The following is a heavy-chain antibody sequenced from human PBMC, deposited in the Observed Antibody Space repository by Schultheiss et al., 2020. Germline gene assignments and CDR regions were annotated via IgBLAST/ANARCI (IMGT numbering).Heavy chain of an antibody. CDR1: GYSISSGYY. CDR2: IYHSGST. CDR3: ARLDPRYCSSTTCYSDFDY. J-gene: IGHJ4*02. Sequence: SETLSLTCAVSGYSISSGYYWGWIRQPPGKGLEWIGSIYHSGSTYYNASLKSRVTISVDTSKDQFSLKLTSVTAADTAVYYCARLDPRYCSSTTCYSDFDYWGQGTLVTVSS. V-gene: IGHV4-38-2*01. D-gene: IGHD2-2*01.